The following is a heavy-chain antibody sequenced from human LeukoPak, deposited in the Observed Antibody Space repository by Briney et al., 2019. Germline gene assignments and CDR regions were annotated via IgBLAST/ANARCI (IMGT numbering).Heavy chain of an antibody. CDR3: ARVPSDIVVVEPATPDF. CDR2: ISSRTTCI. V-gene: IGHV3-21*01. D-gene: IGHD2-15*01. J-gene: IGHJ4*02. Sequence: GRSRRLSRPASGVTLSSLNSNWVRQPQENGMEWVSSISSRTTCICYADSVRGRFTISRDNAKNSVYLEMNSLRAEDTAVYYCARVPSDIVVVEPATPDFWGQGTLVTVSS. CDR1: GVTLSSLN.